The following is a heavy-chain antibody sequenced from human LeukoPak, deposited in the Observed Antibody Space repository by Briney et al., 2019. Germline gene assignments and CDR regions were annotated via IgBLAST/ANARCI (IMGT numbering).Heavy chain of an antibody. V-gene: IGHV3-30*14. CDR1: GFTFSSYA. J-gene: IGHJ5*02. CDR2: ISYDGSNK. Sequence: GGSLRLSCAASGFTFSSYAMHWVRQAPGKGLEWVAVISYDGSNKYYADSVKGRFTISRDNSKNTLYLQMNSLRAEDTAVYYCARERSYYYDSSGYYGGSWFDPWGQGTLVTVSS. D-gene: IGHD3-22*01. CDR3: ARERSYYYDSSGYYGGSWFDP.